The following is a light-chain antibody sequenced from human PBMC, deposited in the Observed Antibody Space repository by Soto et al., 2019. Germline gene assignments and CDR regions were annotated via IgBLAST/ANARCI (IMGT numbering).Light chain of an antibody. CDR2: KAS. Sequence: DIQMTQSPSTLSASVGDRVTITCRASQSISSWLAWYQQKPGKAPKLLIYKASSLESGVPSRFSGRGSGTEFTLTISSLQPDDFATYNCQQYNSYSYTFGQGTKLEIK. CDR3: QQYNSYSYT. J-gene: IGKJ2*01. CDR1: QSISSW. V-gene: IGKV1-5*03.